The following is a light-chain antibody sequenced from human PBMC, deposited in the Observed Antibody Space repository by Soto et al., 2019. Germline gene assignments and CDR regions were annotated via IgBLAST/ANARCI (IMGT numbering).Light chain of an antibody. V-gene: IGKV3D-20*01. Sequence: IVLTQSPATLSLSPGERATLSCGASQSVSSSYVAWYQHKPGLAPRLLIHDTSRRAIGIPDRLSGSKSGTNFTLTIRRMEPEDVGMYYCQQYGSSPITFGQGTRLDMK. CDR3: QQYGSSPIT. J-gene: IGKJ5*01. CDR1: QSVSSSY. CDR2: DTS.